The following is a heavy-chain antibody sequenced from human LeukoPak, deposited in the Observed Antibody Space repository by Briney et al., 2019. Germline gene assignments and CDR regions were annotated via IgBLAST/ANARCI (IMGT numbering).Heavy chain of an antibody. CDR3: ARPPRQYYYYMDV. D-gene: IGHD6-6*01. V-gene: IGHV3-11*01. Sequence: GGSLRLSCVGSGFIFSDYFLTWIRQAPGQSLELISYIGNSGSTVKYADSVQGRFTISRDNSKNSLFLQMNSLRAEDTAVYYCARPPRQYYYYMDVWGKGTTVTVSS. CDR2: IGNSGSTV. CDR1: GFIFSDYF. J-gene: IGHJ6*03.